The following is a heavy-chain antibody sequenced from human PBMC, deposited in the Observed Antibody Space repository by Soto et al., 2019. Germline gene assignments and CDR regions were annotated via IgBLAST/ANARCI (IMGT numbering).Heavy chain of an antibody. CDR1: GFTFSSYG. CDR2: IWYDGSNK. CDR3: ARDTSDFWSGYYIDY. Sequence: GGSLRLSCAASGFTFSSYGMHWVRQAPGKGLEWVAVIWYDGSNKYYADSVKGRFTISRDNSKNTLYLQMNSLRAEDTAVYYCARDTSDFWSGYYIDYWGQGTLVTVSS. V-gene: IGHV3-33*01. D-gene: IGHD3-3*01. J-gene: IGHJ4*02.